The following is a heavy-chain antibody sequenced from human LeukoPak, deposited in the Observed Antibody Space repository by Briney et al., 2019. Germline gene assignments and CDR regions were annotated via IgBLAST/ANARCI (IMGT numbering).Heavy chain of an antibody. CDR3: ASLAVAGLSEGY. Sequence: PSQTLSLTCVVSSGSISNGSFSWNWLRQPPGKGLEWIGYIYHSGSTYYNPSLKSRVTISVDTSRNQFSLKLSSVTAADTAVYYCASLAVAGLSEGYWGQGTLVIVSS. J-gene: IGHJ4*02. CDR2: IYHSGST. V-gene: IGHV4-30-2*01. CDR1: SGSISNGSFS. D-gene: IGHD6-19*01.